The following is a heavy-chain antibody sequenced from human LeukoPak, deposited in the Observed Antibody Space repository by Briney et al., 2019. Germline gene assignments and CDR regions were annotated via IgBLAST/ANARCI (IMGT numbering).Heavy chain of an antibody. CDR1: GYTFTSYV. Sequence: ASVKVSCKASGYTFTSYVINWVRQAPGQGLEWMGWISAYNGNTNYAQKLQGRVTMTTDTSTSTAYMELRSLRSDDTAVYYCARGVYSGYDLDFYYYYMDVWGKGTTVTVSS. CDR2: ISAYNGNT. D-gene: IGHD5-12*01. CDR3: ARGVYSGYDLDFYYYYMDV. J-gene: IGHJ6*03. V-gene: IGHV1-18*01.